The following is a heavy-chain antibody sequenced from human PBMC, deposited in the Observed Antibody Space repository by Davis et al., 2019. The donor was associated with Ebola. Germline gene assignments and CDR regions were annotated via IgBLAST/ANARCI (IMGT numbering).Heavy chain of an antibody. Sequence: MPSETLSLTCAVYGGSFSGYYWSWIRQPPGKGLEWIGEINHSGSTNYNPSLKSRVTISVDTSKNQFSLKLSSVTAADTAVYYCARGRRYSYGYWGYWGQGTLVTVFS. D-gene: IGHD5-18*01. CDR3: ARGRRYSYGYWGY. CDR2: INHSGST. V-gene: IGHV4-34*01. CDR1: GGSFSGYY. J-gene: IGHJ4*02.